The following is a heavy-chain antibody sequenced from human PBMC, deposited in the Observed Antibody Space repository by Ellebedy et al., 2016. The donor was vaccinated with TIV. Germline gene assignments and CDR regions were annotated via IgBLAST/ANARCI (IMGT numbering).Heavy chain of an antibody. D-gene: IGHD3-22*01. CDR1: GFSFSSYN. Sequence: GESLKISCAASGFSFSSYNMIWVRQAPGKGLEWISYISSDGITTDYADSVKGRFTISRDNSKNTQYLQMNSLRAEDTAVYYCVKLDSSGYYYGRLDYWGQGTLVTVSS. V-gene: IGHV3-48*04. CDR2: ISSDGITT. CDR3: VKLDSSGYYYGRLDY. J-gene: IGHJ4*02.